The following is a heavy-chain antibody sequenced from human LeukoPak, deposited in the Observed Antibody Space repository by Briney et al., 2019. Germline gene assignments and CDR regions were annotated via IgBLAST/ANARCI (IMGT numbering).Heavy chain of an antibody. CDR1: EFTFRSYW. Sequence: GGSLRLSCAASEFTFRSYWMHWVRQAPGQGLVWVLRINSDGSSKGYGDSVKGRFTISRDNAKNTLYLQMNSLRAEDTAVYYCARGDMGYGDYYFDYWGQGTLVTVSS. CDR2: INSDGSSK. CDR3: ARGDMGYGDYYFDY. J-gene: IGHJ4*02. V-gene: IGHV3-74*01. D-gene: IGHD4-17*01.